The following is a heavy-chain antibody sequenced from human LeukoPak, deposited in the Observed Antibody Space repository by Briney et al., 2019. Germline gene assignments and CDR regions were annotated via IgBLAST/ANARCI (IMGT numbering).Heavy chain of an antibody. CDR2: ISAYNGNT. J-gene: IGHJ5*02. CDR3: ARDGFSSLSYNWFDP. Sequence: ASVKVSCKASGGTFCSYAISWVRQAPGQGLEWMGWISAYNGNTNYAQKLQGRVTMTTDTSTSTAYMELRSLRSDDTAVYYRARDGFSSLSYNWFDPWGQGTLVTVSS. D-gene: IGHD6-13*01. CDR1: GGTFCSYA. V-gene: IGHV1-18*01.